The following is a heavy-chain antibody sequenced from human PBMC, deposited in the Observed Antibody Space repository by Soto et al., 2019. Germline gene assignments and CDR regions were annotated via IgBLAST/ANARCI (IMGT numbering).Heavy chain of an antibody. CDR2: IYHSGST. V-gene: IGHV4-4*02. CDR3: AWYSGYSYGYAPRGMDV. CDR1: GGSISSSNW. J-gene: IGHJ6*02. D-gene: IGHD5-18*01. Sequence: PSETLSLTCAVSGGSISSSNWWSWVRQPPGKGLEWIGEIYHSGSTNYNPSLKSRVTISVDKSKNQFSLKLSSVTAADTAVYYCAWYSGYSYGYAPRGMDVWGQGTTVTVSS.